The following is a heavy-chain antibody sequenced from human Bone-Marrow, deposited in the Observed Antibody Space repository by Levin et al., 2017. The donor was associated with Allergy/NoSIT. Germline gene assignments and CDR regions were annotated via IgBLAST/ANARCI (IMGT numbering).Heavy chain of an antibody. V-gene: IGHV4-39*01. CDR3: ARLGYISTWS. J-gene: IGHJ5*02. CDR2: IYYSGTT. Sequence: GSLRLSCSVSGASINDTNYYWGWIRQPPGKGLEWIGVIYYSGTTYYSPSLNGRVTISADTSKDQFSLRLSFVTAADTAVYYCARLGYISTWSWGQGTLVTVSS. CDR1: GASINDTNYY. D-gene: IGHD5-18*01.